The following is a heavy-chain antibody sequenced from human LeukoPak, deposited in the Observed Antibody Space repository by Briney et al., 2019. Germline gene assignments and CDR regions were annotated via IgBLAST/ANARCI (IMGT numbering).Heavy chain of an antibody. CDR1: VYTFTIYG. V-gene: IGHV1-18*01. CDR3: GIPHDDSSGYHAFDI. D-gene: IGHD3-22*01. Sequence: SVKVSCKASVYTFTIYGISWVRQAPGQGLEWMGWISAYNGNTNYAQKFQGRVTMTRDMSTSTVYMELSSLPSGERAVFSCGIPHDDSSGYHAFDIWGQGTMVTVSS. CDR2: ISAYNGNT. J-gene: IGHJ3*02.